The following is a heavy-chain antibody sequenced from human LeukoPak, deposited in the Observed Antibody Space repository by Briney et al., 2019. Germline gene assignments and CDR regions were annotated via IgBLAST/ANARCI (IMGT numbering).Heavy chain of an antibody. J-gene: IGHJ4*02. CDR1: GYTFTGYY. V-gene: IGHV1-8*03. CDR2: MNPNSGNT. D-gene: IGHD6-13*01. Sequence: ASVKVSCKASGYTFTGYYMHWVRQATGQGVEWMGWMNPNSGNTGYAQKFQGRVTITRNTSISTAYMELSSLRSEDTAVYYCARGLSIAAAGNYFDYWGQGTLVTVSS. CDR3: ARGLSIAAAGNYFDY.